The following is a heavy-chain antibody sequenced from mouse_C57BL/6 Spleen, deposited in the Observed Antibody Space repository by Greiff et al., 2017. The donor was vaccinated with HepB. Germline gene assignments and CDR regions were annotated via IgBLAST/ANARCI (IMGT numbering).Heavy chain of an antibody. V-gene: IGHV1-82*01. CDR3: ARSPYDLFDY. D-gene: IGHD2-3*01. Sequence: VQLQQSGPELVKPGASVKISCKASGYAFSSSWMNWVKQRPGKGLEWIGRIYPGDGDTNYNGKFKGKATLTADKSSSTAYMQLSSLTSEDSAVYFCARSPYDLFDYWGQGTTLTVSS. CDR1: GYAFSSSW. J-gene: IGHJ2*01. CDR2: IYPGDGDT.